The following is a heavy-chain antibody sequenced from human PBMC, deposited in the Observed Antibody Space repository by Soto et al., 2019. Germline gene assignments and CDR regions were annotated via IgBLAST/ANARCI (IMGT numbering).Heavy chain of an antibody. V-gene: IGHV3-30*18. CDR3: AKDRPDRWSPSGYYGMDV. CDR2: ISYDGSNK. CDR1: GFTFSSYG. D-gene: IGHD3-10*01. Sequence: QVQLVESGGGVVQPGRSLRLSCAASGFTFSSYGMHWVRQAPGKGLEWVAVISYDGSNKYYADSVKGRFTISRDNSKNTLYLQMNSLRAEDTAVYYCAKDRPDRWSPSGYYGMDVWGQGTTVTVYS. J-gene: IGHJ6*02.